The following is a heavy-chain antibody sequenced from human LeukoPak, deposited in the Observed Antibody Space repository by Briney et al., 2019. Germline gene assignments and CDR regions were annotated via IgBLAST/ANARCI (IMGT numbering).Heavy chain of an antibody. CDR2: ISASGNT. V-gene: IGHV3-23*01. CDR1: GFTFSNYA. Sequence: GGSLRLSCAASGFTFSNYAMSWVRQAPGKGLEWVSTISASGNTNYADSVKGRFSISRDNSKNTLYLQMNSLRAEDTAVYYCAKPPGSLGDCWGQGTLVTVSS. CDR3: AKPPGSLGDC. D-gene: IGHD1-26*01. J-gene: IGHJ4*02.